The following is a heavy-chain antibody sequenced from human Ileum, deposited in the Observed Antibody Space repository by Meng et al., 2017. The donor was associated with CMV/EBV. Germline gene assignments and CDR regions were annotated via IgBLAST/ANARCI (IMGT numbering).Heavy chain of an antibody. CDR2: VYSSGST. J-gene: IGHJ4*02. Sequence: QVMLQKSGPGRVKPSETLSLTGTVSGGSISGYYWSWIRQPATKGLEWIGRVYSSGSTDYNPSPQSRVTMSVDTSKNQFSLKLSSVTAADTAVYYCARGSSSWAFDYWGQGTLVTVSS. D-gene: IGHD2-2*01. V-gene: IGHV4-4*07. CDR3: ARGSSSWAFDY. CDR1: GGSISGYY.